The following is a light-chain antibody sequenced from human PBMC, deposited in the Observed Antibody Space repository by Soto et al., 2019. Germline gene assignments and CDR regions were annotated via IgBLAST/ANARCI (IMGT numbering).Light chain of an antibody. CDR3: QQYNNWPPA. CDR2: GAS. CDR1: QSISSK. V-gene: IGKV3-15*01. J-gene: IGKJ2*01. Sequence: IVMTQSPATLSVSPGERATLSCRASQSISSKLAWYQQKPGQAPRLLIYGASARATGVPARFSGSGSGTEFTLTISSLQSEDFAFYYCQQYNNWPPAFGQGTKLEIK.